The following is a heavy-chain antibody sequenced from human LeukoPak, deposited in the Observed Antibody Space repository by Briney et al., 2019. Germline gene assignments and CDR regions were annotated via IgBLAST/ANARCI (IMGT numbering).Heavy chain of an antibody. Sequence: SETLSLTCAVSGYSISSGYYWGWIRQPPGKGLEWIGSIYHSGSTYYNPSLKSRVTISVDTSKNQFSLKLSSVTAADTAVYYCARGTGGYQLLLYYWGQGTLVTVSS. D-gene: IGHD2-2*01. CDR1: GYSISSGYY. J-gene: IGHJ4*02. V-gene: IGHV4-38-2*01. CDR3: ARGTGGYQLLLYY. CDR2: IYHSGST.